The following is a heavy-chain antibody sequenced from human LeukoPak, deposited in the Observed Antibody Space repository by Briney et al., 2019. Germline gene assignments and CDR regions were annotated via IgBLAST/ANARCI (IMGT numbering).Heavy chain of an antibody. J-gene: IGHJ5*01. CDR1: GGSIARGGYS. CDR2: IYDTGNS. V-gene: IGHV4-30-2*01. Sequence: SETLSLTCIVSGGSIARGGYSWTWLRQPPGKGLEWIRGIYDTGNSHYHPSLQSRVTISVDFAKNHFSLSLTTVTAADTAVYYCARRTGWVDSGGQGTLVTVSS. CDR3: ARRTGWVDS.